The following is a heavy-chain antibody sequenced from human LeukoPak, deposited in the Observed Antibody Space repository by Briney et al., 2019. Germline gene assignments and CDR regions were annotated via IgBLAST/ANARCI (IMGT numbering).Heavy chain of an antibody. CDR2: IYPGDSDT. CDR3: ARRRYYDSSGYYWTSFPDY. D-gene: IGHD3-22*01. J-gene: IGHJ4*02. CDR1: GYIFTSYW. Sequence: GESLKISCKGSGYIFTSYWIGWVRQMPGKGLEWMGIIYPGDSDTRYSPSFQGQVTISADKSISTAYLQWSSLKASDTAMYYCARRRYYDSSGYYWTSFPDYWGQGTLVTVSS. V-gene: IGHV5-51*01.